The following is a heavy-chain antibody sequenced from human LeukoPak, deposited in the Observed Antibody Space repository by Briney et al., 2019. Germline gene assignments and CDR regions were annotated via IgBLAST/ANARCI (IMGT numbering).Heavy chain of an antibody. CDR2: INHSGST. CDR3: ARGILAAHAHYYFDY. Sequence: SETLSLTCAVYGGSFSGYYWSWIRQPPGKGLEWIGEINHSGSTNYNPSLESRVTISVDTSKNQFSLKLSSVTAADTAVYYCARGILAAHAHYYFDYWGQGTLVTVSS. V-gene: IGHV4-34*01. J-gene: IGHJ4*02. CDR1: GGSFSGYY. D-gene: IGHD6-6*01.